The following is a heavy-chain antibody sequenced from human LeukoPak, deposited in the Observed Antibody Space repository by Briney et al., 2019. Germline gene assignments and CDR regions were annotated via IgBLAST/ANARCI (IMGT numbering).Heavy chain of an antibody. CDR2: INHSEST. CDR3: ARGGRRGSVTMIVVVIPTFDY. CDR1: GGSFSGYY. J-gene: IGHJ4*02. D-gene: IGHD3-22*01. Sequence: SETLSLTCAVYGGSFSGYYWSWIRQPPGKGLEWIGEINHSESTNYNPSLKSRVTISVDTSKNQFSLKLSSVTAADTAVYYCARGGRRGSVTMIVVVIPTFDYWGQGTLVTVSS. V-gene: IGHV4-34*01.